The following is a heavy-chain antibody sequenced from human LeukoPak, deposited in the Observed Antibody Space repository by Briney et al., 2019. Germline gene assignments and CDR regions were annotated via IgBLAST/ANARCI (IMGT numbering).Heavy chain of an antibody. CDR3: ARGTYTGYIVVPDY. V-gene: IGHV4-39*01. CDR1: GGSISNRSYY. J-gene: IGHJ4*02. Sequence: ASETLSLTCTVSGGSISNRSYYWGWIRQPPGKGLEWIGKISDSGNTYYSPSLRSRVTISMDTSKNQFSLKLSSVTATDTAVYYCARGTYTGYIVVPDYWGQGTLVTVSS. CDR2: ISDSGNT. D-gene: IGHD2-21*01.